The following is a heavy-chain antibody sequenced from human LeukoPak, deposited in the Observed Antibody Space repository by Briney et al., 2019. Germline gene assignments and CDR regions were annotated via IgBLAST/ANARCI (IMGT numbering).Heavy chain of an antibody. V-gene: IGHV4-38-2*02. CDR2: IYYSGST. D-gene: IGHD3-3*01. CDR1: GYSISSGYY. Sequence: SETLSLTCTVSGYSISSGYYWGWIRQPPGKGLEWIGSIYYSGSTYYNPSLKSRVTISVDTSKNQFSLKLSSVTAADTAVYYCARHLNYDFWSGYPYYFDYWGQGTLVTVSS. CDR3: ARHLNYDFWSGYPYYFDY. J-gene: IGHJ4*02.